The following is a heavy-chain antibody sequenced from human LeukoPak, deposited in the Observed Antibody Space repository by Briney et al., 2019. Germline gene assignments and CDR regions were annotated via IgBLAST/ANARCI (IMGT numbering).Heavy chain of an antibody. CDR3: GRHRSGSGTYFFDY. Sequence: PGGSLRLSCVVSGLTFSSNSMMCVRQAPGKGLQWVANMKKDGSETKYVESVKGRFTISRDNAKNSLYLQMNSLRAEDTAVYYCGRHRSGSGTYFFDYWGQGTLVSVSS. CDR1: GLTFSSNS. V-gene: IGHV3-7*01. D-gene: IGHD3-10*01. CDR2: MKKDGSET. J-gene: IGHJ4*02.